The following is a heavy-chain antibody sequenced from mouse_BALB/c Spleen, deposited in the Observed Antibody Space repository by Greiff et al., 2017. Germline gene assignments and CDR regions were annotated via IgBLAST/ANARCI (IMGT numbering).Heavy chain of an antibody. V-gene: IGHV1-7*01. CDR3: ARWTAIYRFAY. Sequence: VQLQQSGAELAKPGASVKMSCKASGYTFTSYWMHWVKQRPGQGLEWIGYINPSTGYTEYNQKFKDKATLTADKSSSTAYMQLSSLTSEDSAVYYCARWTAIYRFAYWGQGTLVTVSA. D-gene: IGHD3-3*01. J-gene: IGHJ3*01. CDR1: GYTFTSYW. CDR2: INPSTGYT.